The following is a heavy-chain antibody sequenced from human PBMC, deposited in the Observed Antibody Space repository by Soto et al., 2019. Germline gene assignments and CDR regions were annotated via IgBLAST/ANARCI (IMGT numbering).Heavy chain of an antibody. CDR1: GYTLTELS. D-gene: IGHD4-4*01. V-gene: IGHV1-24*01. Sequence: ASVKVSCKVSGYTLTELSMHWVRQAPGKGLEWMGGFDPEDGETIYAQKFQGRVTMTEDTSTDTAYMELSSLRSEDTAVYYCATVNRATVTTYYFDYWGRGTLVTVSS. CDR2: FDPEDGET. CDR3: ATVNRATVTTYYFDY. J-gene: IGHJ4*02.